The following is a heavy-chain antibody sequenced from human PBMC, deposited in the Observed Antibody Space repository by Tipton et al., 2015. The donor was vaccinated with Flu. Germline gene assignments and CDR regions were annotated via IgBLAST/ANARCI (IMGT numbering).Heavy chain of an antibody. CDR3: ARQLYRYCSGGSCYSTYYFDY. CDR2: VYHTGNT. J-gene: IGHJ4*02. V-gene: IGHV4-38-2*01. Sequence: TLSLTCSVSGDSIGSGYYWGWIRQPPGKGLEWIGNVYHTGNTYYNPSLRSRVTISVDTSKNQFSLKLSSVTAADTAVYYCARQLYRYCSGGSCYSTYYFDYWGQGTLVTVSS. CDR1: GDSIGSGYY. D-gene: IGHD2-15*01.